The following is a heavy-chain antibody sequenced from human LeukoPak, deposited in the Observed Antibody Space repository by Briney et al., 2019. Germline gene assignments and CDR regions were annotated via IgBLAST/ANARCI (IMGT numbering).Heavy chain of an antibody. Sequence: PGRSLRLSCAASGFTFDDYAMHWVRQAPGKGLEWVSGISWNSGSIGYADSVKGRFTISRDNAKNSLYLQMNSLRAEDTALYYCAKGKGYYYYYYGMDVWGRGTTVTASS. CDR3: AKGKGYYYYYYGMDV. CDR2: ISWNSGSI. V-gene: IGHV3-9*01. J-gene: IGHJ6*02. CDR1: GFTFDDYA.